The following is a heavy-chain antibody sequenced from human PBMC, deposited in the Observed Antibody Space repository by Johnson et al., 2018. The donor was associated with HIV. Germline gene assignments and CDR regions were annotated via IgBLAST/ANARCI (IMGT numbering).Heavy chain of an antibody. J-gene: IGHJ3*02. V-gene: IGHV3-9*01. CDR2: INWNGGST. D-gene: IGHD6-19*01. CDR1: GFTFDDYA. Sequence: VQLVESGGGLVQPGRSLRLSCAASGFTFDDYAMHWVRQAPGKGLEWVSGINWNGGSTGYADSVKGRFTISRDNAKNSLYLQMNSLRGEDTALYYCAKARVRYSSDVDALDIWGQGTMVTVSS. CDR3: AKARVRYSSDVDALDI.